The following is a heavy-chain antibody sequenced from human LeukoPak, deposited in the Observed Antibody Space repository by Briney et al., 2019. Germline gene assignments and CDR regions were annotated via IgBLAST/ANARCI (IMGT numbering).Heavy chain of an antibody. CDR1: GGSISSGGYY. D-gene: IGHD6-13*01. CDR3: ARLASSSWYHDY. J-gene: IGHJ4*02. CDR2: IYYSGST. V-gene: IGHV4-61*08. Sequence: SETLSLTCTVSGGSISSGGYYWSWIRQHPGKGLEWIGYIYYSGSTNYNPSLKSRVTISVDTSKNQFSLKLSSVTAADTAVYYCARLASSSWYHDYWGQGTLVTVSS.